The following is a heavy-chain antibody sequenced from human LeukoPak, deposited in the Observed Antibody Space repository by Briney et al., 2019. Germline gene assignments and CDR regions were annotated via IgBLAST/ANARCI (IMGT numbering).Heavy chain of an antibody. V-gene: IGHV3-7*01. J-gene: IGHJ6*03. Sequence: GGSLRLSCAASGFTFSTSWMTWVRQAPGKGLEFVANIKHDGSDKYYVDSVQGRFTISRDNAKNSLYLQMNSLRAEDTAVYYCAKEKVDNYYYYYMDVWGKGTTVTISS. CDR2: IKHDGSDK. CDR1: GFTFSTSW. CDR3: AKEKVDNYYYYYMDV. D-gene: IGHD1-26*01.